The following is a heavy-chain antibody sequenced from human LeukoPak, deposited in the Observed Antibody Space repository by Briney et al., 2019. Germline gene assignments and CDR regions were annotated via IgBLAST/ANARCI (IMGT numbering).Heavy chain of an antibody. D-gene: IGHD5-18*01. CDR2: IYYSGSA. Sequence: PSETLSLTCSVSGGSISSSSFYWGWIRQPPGKGLEWIGSIYYSGSAYYNPSLKSRVTVYVDTSKNQFSLKVSSVTAADTAVYYCARQVVDTAMVDDAFDVWGQGTMVTVSS. CDR1: GGSISSSSFY. V-gene: IGHV4-39*01. CDR3: ARQVVDTAMVDDAFDV. J-gene: IGHJ3*01.